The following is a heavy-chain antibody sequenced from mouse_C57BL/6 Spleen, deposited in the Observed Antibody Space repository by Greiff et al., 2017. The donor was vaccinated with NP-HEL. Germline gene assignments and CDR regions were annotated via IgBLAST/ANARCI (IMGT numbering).Heavy chain of an antibody. CDR2: INPSTGGT. CDR1: GYSFTGYY. J-gene: IGHJ4*01. Sequence: VQLQQSGPELVKPGASVKISCKASGYSFTGYYMNWVKQSPEKSLEWIGEINPSTGGTTYNQKFKAKATLTVDKSSSTAYMQLKSLTSEDSAVYYCARGRTFMDYWGQGTSVTVSS. CDR3: ARGRTFMDY. V-gene: IGHV1-42*01.